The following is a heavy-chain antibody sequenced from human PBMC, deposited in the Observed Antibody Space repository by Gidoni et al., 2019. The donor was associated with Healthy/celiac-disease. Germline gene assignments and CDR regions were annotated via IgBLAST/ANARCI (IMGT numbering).Heavy chain of an antibody. V-gene: IGHV4-4*07. CDR2: IYTSGST. D-gene: IGHD3-9*01. CDR3: ARDLDDWDAFDI. J-gene: IGHJ3*02. Sequence: QVQLQESGPGLVTPSETLSLTCPVPGGSISSYYWSWIRQPAGKGLEWIGRIYTSGSTNYNPSLKSRVTMSVDTSKNQFSLKLSSVTAADTAVYYCARDLDDWDAFDIWGQGTMVTVSS. CDR1: GGSISSYY.